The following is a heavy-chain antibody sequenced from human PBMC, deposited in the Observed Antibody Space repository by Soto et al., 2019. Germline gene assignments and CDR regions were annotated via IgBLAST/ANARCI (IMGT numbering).Heavy chain of an antibody. Sequence: EVQLVESGGVVVQPGGSQRLSCAASGCTVEDYTMHWVRQAPGKGLEWVSLISWDGGSTYYADSVKGRFTISRDNSKNSLYLQMNSLRTEDTALYYCANGHPIRGGMDVWGQGTTVTVSS. V-gene: IGHV3-43*01. CDR1: GCTVEDYT. CDR3: ANGHPIRGGMDV. D-gene: IGHD3-10*01. J-gene: IGHJ6*02. CDR2: ISWDGGST.